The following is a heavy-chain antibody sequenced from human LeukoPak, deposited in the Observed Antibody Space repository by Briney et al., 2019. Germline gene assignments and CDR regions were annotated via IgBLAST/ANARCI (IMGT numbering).Heavy chain of an antibody. J-gene: IGHJ4*02. Sequence: GGSLRLSCAASGFTFSSYSMNWVRQAPGKGLEWVSYISSSSSSIYYADSVKGRFTISRDNAKSSLYLQMNSLRGDDTAVYYCARVPPWDWGQGTLVTVSS. V-gene: IGHV3-48*01. CDR2: ISSSSSSI. CDR3: ARVPPWD. CDR1: GFTFSSYS. D-gene: IGHD7-27*01.